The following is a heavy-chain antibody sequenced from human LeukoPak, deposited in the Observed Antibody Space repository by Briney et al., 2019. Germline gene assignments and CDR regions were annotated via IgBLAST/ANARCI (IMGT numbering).Heavy chain of an antibody. J-gene: IGHJ5*02. D-gene: IGHD6-13*01. V-gene: IGHV1-69*13. CDR3: ARASAAAGNSLNWFDP. Sequence: SVNVSCKASGGTFSSYAISWVRQAPGQGLEWMGGIIPIFGTANYAQKFQGRVTITADESTSTAYMELSSLRSEDTAVYYCARASAAAGNSLNWFDPWGQGTLVTVSS. CDR2: IIPIFGTA. CDR1: GGTFSSYA.